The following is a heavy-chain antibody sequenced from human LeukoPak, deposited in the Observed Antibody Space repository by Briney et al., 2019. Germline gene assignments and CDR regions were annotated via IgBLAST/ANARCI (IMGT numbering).Heavy chain of an antibody. CDR3: ARDSSSGLDY. D-gene: IGHD3-22*01. CDR1: GGSISNYY. J-gene: IGHJ4*02. Sequence: SETLSLTCTVSGGSISNYYWSWIRQPPGKELEWIGYIYYSGSTNYNPSLKSRVTISVDTSKNQFSLKLSSVTAADTAVYYCARDSSSGLDYWGQGTLVTVSS. CDR2: IYYSGST. V-gene: IGHV4-59*12.